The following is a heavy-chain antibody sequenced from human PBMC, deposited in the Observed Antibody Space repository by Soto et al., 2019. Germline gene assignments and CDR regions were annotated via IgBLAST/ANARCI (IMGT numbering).Heavy chain of an antibody. D-gene: IGHD3-3*01. CDR3: AREARDYDFWSGYYTGYYYYGMDV. CDR2: IWYDGSNK. CDR1: GFTFSSYG. J-gene: IGHJ6*02. V-gene: IGHV3-33*01. Sequence: QPGGSLRLSCAASGFTFSSYGMHWVRQAPGKGLEWVAVIWYDGSNKYYADSVKGRFTISRDNSKNTLYLQMSSLRAEDTAVYYCAREARDYDFWSGYYTGYYYYGMDVWGQGTTVTVSS.